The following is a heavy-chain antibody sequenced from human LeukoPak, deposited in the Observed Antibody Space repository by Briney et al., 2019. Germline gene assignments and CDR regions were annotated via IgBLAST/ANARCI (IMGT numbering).Heavy chain of an antibody. D-gene: IGHD3-22*01. V-gene: IGHV3-23*01. CDR3: AKGRYYDSSGYYRY. J-gene: IGHJ4*02. CDR2: ISGSGGST. CDR1: GFTFSSYA. Sequence: GGSLRLSCAASGFTFSSYAMSWVRQAPGKGLEWVSAISGSGGSTYYADSVKGRFTISRDNSKNTLYLQMNSLRAVDTAVYYCAKGRYYDSSGYYRYWGQGTLVTVSS.